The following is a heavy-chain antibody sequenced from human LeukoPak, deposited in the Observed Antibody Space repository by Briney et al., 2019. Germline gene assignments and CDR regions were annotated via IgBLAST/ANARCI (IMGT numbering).Heavy chain of an antibody. CDR1: GGSYSGYY. J-gene: IGHJ4*02. D-gene: IGHD3-9*01. Sequence: SETLSLTCAAYGGSYSGYYWSWIRQPPGKGLEWIGEINHSGSTNYNPSLKSRVTISVDTSKNQFSLKLSSVTAADTAVYYCARGRLGPDYWGQGTLVTVSS. V-gene: IGHV4-34*01. CDR2: INHSGST. CDR3: ARGRLGPDY.